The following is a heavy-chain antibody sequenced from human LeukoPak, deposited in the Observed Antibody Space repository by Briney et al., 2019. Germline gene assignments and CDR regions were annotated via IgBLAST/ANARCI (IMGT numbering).Heavy chain of an antibody. Sequence: GGSLRLSRAASGFTFSSYWMHWVRQAPGKGLVWVSRIDSYGSSTSFADSVKGRFTISRDNAKNTLYLQMTSLRAEDTAVYYCASSTYSGSHWDAFDIWGQGTMVTVSS. V-gene: IGHV3-74*01. D-gene: IGHD1-26*01. J-gene: IGHJ3*02. CDR3: ASSTYSGSHWDAFDI. CDR2: IDSYGSST. CDR1: GFTFSSYW.